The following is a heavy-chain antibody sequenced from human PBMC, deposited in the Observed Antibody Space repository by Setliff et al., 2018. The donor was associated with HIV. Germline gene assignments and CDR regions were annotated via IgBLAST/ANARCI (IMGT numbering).Heavy chain of an antibody. D-gene: IGHD3-10*01. Sequence: SETLSLTCAVYNESFSGYYWSWIRQPPGKGLEWIGEINDSGKTNYNPRLKSRLTLSVDVSRNQFSLRLTSLTAADTAVYYCARDDGSGRHLLDYWGQGTLVTVSS. V-gene: IGHV4-34*01. CDR1: NESFSGYY. CDR2: INDSGKT. J-gene: IGHJ4*02. CDR3: ARDDGSGRHLLDY.